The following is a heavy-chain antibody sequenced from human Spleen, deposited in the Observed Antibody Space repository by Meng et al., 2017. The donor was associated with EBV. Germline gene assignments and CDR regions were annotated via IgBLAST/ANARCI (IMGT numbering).Heavy chain of an antibody. CDR3: ARLQRGYSGYDYYYFDY. J-gene: IGHJ4*02. CDR2: IYWDDDK. D-gene: IGHD5-12*01. CDR1: GFSLSTSGVG. Sequence: QIPLKESVPTLVKPTQTLTLTCTFSGFSLSTSGVGVGWIRQPPGKALEWLALIYWDDDKRYSPSLKSRLTITKDTSKNQVVLTMTNMDPVDTATYYCARLQRGYSGYDYYYFDYWGQGTLVTVSS. V-gene: IGHV2-5*02.